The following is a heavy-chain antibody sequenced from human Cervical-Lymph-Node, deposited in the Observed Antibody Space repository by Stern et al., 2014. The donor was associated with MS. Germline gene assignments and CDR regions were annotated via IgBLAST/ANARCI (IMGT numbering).Heavy chain of an antibody. Sequence: VQLVQSGAEVKKPGESLKISCTGSGYSFTSYYILWVRHVPGKGLEWMGIIQPGDSETRYSPSFQGQVTISADKSINTAYLQWRSLKASDTAMYYCARTRYSSSWYTFDPWGQGTPVTVSS. J-gene: IGHJ5*02. CDR1: GYSFTSYY. CDR3: ARTRYSSSWYTFDP. V-gene: IGHV5-51*03. D-gene: IGHD6-13*01. CDR2: IQPGDSET.